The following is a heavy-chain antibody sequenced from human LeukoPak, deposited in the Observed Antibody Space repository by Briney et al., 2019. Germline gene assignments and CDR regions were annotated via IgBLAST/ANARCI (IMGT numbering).Heavy chain of an antibody. CDR1: GFTFSSYA. CDR3: ARDREAAAGTGTFDY. V-gene: IGHV3-64*01. Sequence: GGSLRLSCAASGFTFSSYAMHWVRQAPGKGLEYVSAISSNGGSTYYANSVKGRFTISRDNSKNTLYLQMGSLRAEDMAVYYCARDREAAAGTGTFDYWGQGTLVTVSS. CDR2: ISSNGGST. J-gene: IGHJ4*02. D-gene: IGHD6-13*01.